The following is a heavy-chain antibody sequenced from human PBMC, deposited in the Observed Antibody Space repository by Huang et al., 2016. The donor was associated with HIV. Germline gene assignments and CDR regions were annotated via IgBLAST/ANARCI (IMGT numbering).Heavy chain of an antibody. Sequence: QVQLQESGPGLVKPSETLSLTCTVSGGSISSSTYYWGWIRQPPGKGLEWIGTIYYSGDTYYNPSLKSRVTLSVDTSKNHFSLNLSSVTAADTAVYYCARIPGNFDYFSAFDVWGQGTMVAVSP. V-gene: IGHV4-39*01. CDR3: ARIPGNFDYFSAFDV. CDR1: GGSISSSTYY. D-gene: IGHD3-9*01. J-gene: IGHJ3*01. CDR2: IYYSGDT.